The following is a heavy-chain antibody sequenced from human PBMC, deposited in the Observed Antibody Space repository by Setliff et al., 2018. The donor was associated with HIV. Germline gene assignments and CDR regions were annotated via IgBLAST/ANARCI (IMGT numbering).Heavy chain of an antibody. CDR3: ARRASRASLDY. CDR1: GYTFTSYW. Sequence: GESLKISCKGSGYTFTSYWIGWVRQMPGKGLEWMGIIYPGDSDTRYSPSFQGRVTISADKSINTAYLQWSSLQASDTAMYYCARRASRASLDYWGQGTLVTVSS. CDR2: IYPGDSDT. J-gene: IGHJ4*02. V-gene: IGHV5-51*01.